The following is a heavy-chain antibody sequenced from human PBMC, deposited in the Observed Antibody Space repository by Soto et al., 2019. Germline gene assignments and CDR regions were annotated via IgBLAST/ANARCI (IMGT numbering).Heavy chain of an antibody. D-gene: IGHD3-10*01. CDR2: INWDGGSS. CDR1: GFRFDEYA. V-gene: IGHV3-20*04. J-gene: IGHJ6*03. CDR3: ARDDFSGSHNYYTFYVDV. Sequence: EVRLVESGGGVVRPGGSLRLWCEVSGFRFDEYAMSWVRQAPGKGLEWVSGINWDGGSSSYANSVKGRFTMSRDNAKKSLYLQMDSLRAEDTALYYCARDDFSGSHNYYTFYVDVWGKGTPVTVSS.